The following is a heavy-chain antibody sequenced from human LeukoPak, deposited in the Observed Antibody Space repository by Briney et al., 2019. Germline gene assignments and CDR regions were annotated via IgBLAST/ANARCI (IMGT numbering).Heavy chain of an antibody. V-gene: IGHV4-34*01. J-gene: IGHJ4*02. CDR3: ARRVDSSGWELDY. CDR1: GGSFSGYY. D-gene: IGHD6-19*01. CDR2: INHSGST. Sequence: PSETLSLTCAVYGGSFSGYYWSWIRQPPGKGLEWIGEINHSGSTNYNPSLKSRVIISVDTSKNQFSLKLSSVTAADTAVYYCARRVDSSGWELDYWGQGTLVTVSS.